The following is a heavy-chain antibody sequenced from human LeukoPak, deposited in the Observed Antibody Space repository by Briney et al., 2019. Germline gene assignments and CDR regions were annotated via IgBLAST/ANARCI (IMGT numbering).Heavy chain of an antibody. D-gene: IGHD6-13*01. CDR2: INSDGSST. CDR1: GFTFSSYW. V-gene: IGHV3-74*01. Sequence: GGSLRLSCAASGFTFSSYWMHWVRQAPGKGLVWVSRINSDGSSTSHADSVKGRFTIPRDNAKNTLYLQMNSLRAEDTAVYYCASIAAAGHNWFDPWGQGTLVTVSS. CDR3: ASIAAAGHNWFDP. J-gene: IGHJ5*02.